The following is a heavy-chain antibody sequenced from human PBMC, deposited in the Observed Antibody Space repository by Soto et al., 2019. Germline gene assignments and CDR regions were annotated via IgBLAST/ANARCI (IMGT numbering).Heavy chain of an antibody. CDR1: GASVSGYY. Sequence: SWTLSLTCAVSGASVSGYYWGWIRQPPGKGLEWIGEINHSGSTNYNPSLKSRVTISVDKSKNQFSLKLSSVTAADKAVYYCARKYYYDSSGYYYGAFDIWGQGTMVTVSS. V-gene: IGHV4-34*01. CDR2: INHSGST. CDR3: ARKYYYDSSGYYYGAFDI. D-gene: IGHD3-22*01. J-gene: IGHJ3*02.